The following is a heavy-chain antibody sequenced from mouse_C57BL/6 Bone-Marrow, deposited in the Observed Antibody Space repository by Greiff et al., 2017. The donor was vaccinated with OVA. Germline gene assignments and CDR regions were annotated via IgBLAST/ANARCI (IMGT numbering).Heavy chain of an antibody. CDR2: INPNNGGT. Sequence: EVQLQQSGPELVKPGASVKIPCKASGYTFTDYNMDWVKQSHGKSLEWIGDINPNNGGTIYNQKFKGKATLTVDKSSSTAYMELRSLTSEDTAVYYCALRVDSSFYAMDYWGQGTSVTVSS. J-gene: IGHJ4*01. CDR3: ALRVDSSFYAMDY. D-gene: IGHD3-2*01. CDR1: GYTFTDYN. V-gene: IGHV1-18*01.